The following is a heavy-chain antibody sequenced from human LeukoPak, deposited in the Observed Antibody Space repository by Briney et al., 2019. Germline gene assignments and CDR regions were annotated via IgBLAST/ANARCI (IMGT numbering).Heavy chain of an antibody. CDR2: IHPDGKNT. D-gene: IGHD4-17*01. V-gene: IGHV3-74*01. J-gene: IGHJ4*02. Sequence: GGSLRLSCAASGFTFSNYWMDWVRQAPGKGLVWVSRIHPDGKNTAYADSVKGRFTISRDNAKNTLCLQMNSLRVEDTAVYFCAKVGQDYGDHYFFDSWGQGTLVTVSS. CDR3: AKVGQDYGDHYFFDS. CDR1: GFTFSNYW.